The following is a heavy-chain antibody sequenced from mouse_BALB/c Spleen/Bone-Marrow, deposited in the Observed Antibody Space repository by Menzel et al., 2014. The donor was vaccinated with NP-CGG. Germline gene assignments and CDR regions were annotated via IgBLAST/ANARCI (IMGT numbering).Heavy chain of an antibody. J-gene: IGHJ3*01. D-gene: IGHD1-1*01. CDR1: GFTFSTYA. CDR3: ARDGYGSSD. V-gene: IGHV5-9-4*01. CDR2: ISSGGSYT. Sequence: DVMLVESGGVLVKPGGSLKLSCAASGFTFSTYAMSWVRQSPEKRLEWVAEISSGGSYTYYPDTVTGRFTISRDNAKNTLYLEMSCLRSEDTAMYYCARDGYGSSDWGQGTLVTVSA.